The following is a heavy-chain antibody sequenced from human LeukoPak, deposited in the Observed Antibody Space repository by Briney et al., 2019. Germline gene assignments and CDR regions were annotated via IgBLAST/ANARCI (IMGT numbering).Heavy chain of an antibody. V-gene: IGHV3-30*18. CDR1: GFTFSSYG. J-gene: IGHJ4*02. Sequence: PGGSLRLSCAASGFTFSSYGMHWVRQAPGKGLEWVAVISYDGSNKYYADSVKGRFTISRDNSKNTLYLQMNSLRAEDTAVYYCAKVMEADTAMVGFDYWGQGTLVTVSS. CDR3: AKVMEADTAMVGFDY. D-gene: IGHD5-18*01. CDR2: ISYDGSNK.